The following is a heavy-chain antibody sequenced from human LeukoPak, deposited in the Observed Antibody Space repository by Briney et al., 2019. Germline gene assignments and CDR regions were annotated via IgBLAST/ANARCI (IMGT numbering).Heavy chain of an antibody. CDR3: ARDPVPYYYDSSGYDYFDY. J-gene: IGHJ4*02. V-gene: IGHV1-18*01. Sequence: ASVKVSCKASGYTFTSYGISWVRQAAGQGLEWRGWISAYNGNTKYAQKLQGRVTMTTDTSTSTAYMELRSLRSDDTAVYYCARDPVPYYYDSSGYDYFDYWGQGTLVTVSS. D-gene: IGHD3-22*01. CDR2: ISAYNGNT. CDR1: GYTFTSYG.